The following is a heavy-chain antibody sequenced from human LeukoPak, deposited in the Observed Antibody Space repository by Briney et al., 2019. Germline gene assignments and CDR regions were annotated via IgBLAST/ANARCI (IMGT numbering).Heavy chain of an antibody. CDR3: AKGPLRGTAAAIDY. D-gene: IGHD2-2*01. Sequence: GGSLRLSCAASGFTFNNSGMHWVRQAPGKGLEWVAVISYDGRNIHYPDSVKGRFTISRDISTDTLWLQMDSLRTEDTAVYYCAKGPLRGTAAAIDYWGQGTLVTVSS. J-gene: IGHJ4*02. CDR2: ISYDGRNI. V-gene: IGHV3-30*18. CDR1: GFTFNNSG.